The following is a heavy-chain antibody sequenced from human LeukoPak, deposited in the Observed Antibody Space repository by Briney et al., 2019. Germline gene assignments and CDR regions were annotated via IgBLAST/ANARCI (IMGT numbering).Heavy chain of an antibody. Sequence: SETLSLTCTVSGGSISSGDYYWSWLRQHPEKDLEWIGYIFYTGSTYYNPSLRSRVAISVDTSKNQFSLRLTSVTAADTAVYYCARDSGYGLNDYWGQGTLVTVSS. CDR1: GGSISSGDYY. CDR2: IFYTGST. V-gene: IGHV4-31*03. CDR3: ARDSGYGLNDY. J-gene: IGHJ4*02. D-gene: IGHD5-12*01.